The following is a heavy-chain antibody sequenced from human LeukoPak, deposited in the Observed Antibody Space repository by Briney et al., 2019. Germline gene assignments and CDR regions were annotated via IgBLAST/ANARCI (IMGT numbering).Heavy chain of an antibody. CDR1: GYTFNIYG. D-gene: IGHD6-19*01. Sequence: ASVKVSCKASGYTFNIYGITWVRQAPGQGLEWMGWINPNSGGTNYAQKFQGRVTMTRDTSITTAYMDLSRLTSDDTAVYYCARDPLTSGWSPSYDYWGQGSLVTVSS. CDR2: INPNSGGT. V-gene: IGHV1-2*02. CDR3: ARDPLTSGWSPSYDY. J-gene: IGHJ4*02.